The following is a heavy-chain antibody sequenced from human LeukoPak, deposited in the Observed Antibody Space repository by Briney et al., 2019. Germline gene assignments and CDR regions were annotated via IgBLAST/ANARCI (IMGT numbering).Heavy chain of an antibody. D-gene: IGHD4-23*01. CDR2: IHYSGTT. Sequence: PSETLSLTCTVSGGSVSSGSYYWSWIRQPPGKGLEWIGYIHYSGTTNQNPSLKSRVTLSLDTSKNQFSLQLSSVSAADTAFYYCARLPRWTVGMDVWGQGTTVTVS. V-gene: IGHV4-61*01. CDR3: ARLPRWTVGMDV. J-gene: IGHJ6*02. CDR1: GGSVSSGSYY.